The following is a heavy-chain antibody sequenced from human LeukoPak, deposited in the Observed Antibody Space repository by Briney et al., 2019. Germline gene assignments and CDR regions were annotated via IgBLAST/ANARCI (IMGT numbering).Heavy chain of an antibody. V-gene: IGHV3-15*07. Sequence: GGSLRLSCATYGFTFSNAWMNWVRQAPGKGLEWVGRIRSNSDGGTIDYAAPVKGRFTLSRDDSKTTLYLQMNSLQTEDTAVYYCATDFYDSTWGQGTLVTVSS. J-gene: IGHJ5*02. CDR1: GFTFSNAW. D-gene: IGHD3-22*01. CDR2: IRSNSDGGTI. CDR3: ATDFYDST.